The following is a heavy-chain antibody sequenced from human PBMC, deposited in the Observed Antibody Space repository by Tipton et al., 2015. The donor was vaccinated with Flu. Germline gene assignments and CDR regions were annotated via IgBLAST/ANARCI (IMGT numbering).Heavy chain of an antibody. D-gene: IGHD3-10*01. CDR2: IKQDGSEK. CDR1: GFTFSSYW. V-gene: IGHV3-7*03. CDR3: ARPRAMVRGETINWFDP. J-gene: IGHJ5*02. Sequence: SLRLSCAASGFTFSSYWMSWVRQAPGKGLEWVANIKQDGSEKYYVDSVKGRFTISRDNAKNSLYLQMNSLRAEDTAVYYCARPRAMVRGETINWFDPWGQGTLVTVSS.